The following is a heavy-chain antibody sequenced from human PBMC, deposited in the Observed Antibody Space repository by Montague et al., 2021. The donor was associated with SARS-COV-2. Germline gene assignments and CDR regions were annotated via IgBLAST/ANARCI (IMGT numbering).Heavy chain of an antibody. D-gene: IGHD3-10*01. J-gene: IGHJ6*03. V-gene: IGHV4-34*01. CDR3: ARLGDGVVPSPILGVGPYYSYYYMDV. CDR1: GGSFSTYS. CDR2: IHHGGST. Sequence: ETLSLTCAVHGGSFSTYSWDWIRQPPGKGLEWIGEIHHGGSTNYNPSLKSRVTISADTSKNQFSLKLTSVAAADTAVYYCARLGDGVVPSPILGVGPYYSYYYMDVWGKGTTVTVSS.